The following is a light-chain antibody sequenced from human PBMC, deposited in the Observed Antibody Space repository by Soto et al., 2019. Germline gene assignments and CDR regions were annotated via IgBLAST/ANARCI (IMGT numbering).Light chain of an antibody. CDR3: SSYTSSSILYV. J-gene: IGLJ1*01. Sequence: QSVLTQPASVSGSPGQSITISCTGNSSDVDGYNYVSWYQQHPGKAPKLMIYDVSNRPSGVSNRFSGSKSGNTASLTISGLQAEDEADYYCSSYTSSSILYVFGTGTKVTVL. V-gene: IGLV2-14*01. CDR2: DVS. CDR1: SSDVDGYNY.